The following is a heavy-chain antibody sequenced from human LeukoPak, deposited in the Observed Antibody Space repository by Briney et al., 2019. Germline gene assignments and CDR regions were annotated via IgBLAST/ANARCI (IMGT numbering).Heavy chain of an antibody. D-gene: IGHD2-2*01. Sequence: ASVKVSCKASGGTFSSYAISWVRQAPGQGLEWMGGIIPIFGTANYAQKFQGRVTITADESTSTAYMELSSLRSEDTAVYYCARVAGGVPAAIRPYGMDVWGQGTTVTVSS. CDR3: ARVAGGVPAAIRPYGMDV. J-gene: IGHJ6*02. CDR2: IIPIFGTA. V-gene: IGHV1-69*13. CDR1: GGTFSSYA.